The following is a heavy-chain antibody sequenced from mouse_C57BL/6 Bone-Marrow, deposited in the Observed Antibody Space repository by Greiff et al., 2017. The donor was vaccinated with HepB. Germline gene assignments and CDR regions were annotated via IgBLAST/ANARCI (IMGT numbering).Heavy chain of an antibody. Sequence: EVQVVESGGGLVKPGGSLKLSCAASGFTFSDYGMHWVRQAPEKGLEWVAYISSGSSTIYYADTVKGRFTISRDNAKNTLFLQMTSLRSEDTAMYYCARRDYGSRDYAMDYWGQGTSVTVSS. D-gene: IGHD1-1*01. CDR2: ISSGSSTI. V-gene: IGHV5-17*01. CDR1: GFTFSDYG. CDR3: ARRDYGSRDYAMDY. J-gene: IGHJ4*01.